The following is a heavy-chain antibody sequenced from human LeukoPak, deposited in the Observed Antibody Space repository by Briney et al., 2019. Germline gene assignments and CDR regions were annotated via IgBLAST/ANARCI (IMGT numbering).Heavy chain of an antibody. CDR2: IYSDNT. CDR1: GFTVSSNS. Sequence: GGSLRLSCTVSGFTVSSNSMSWVRQAPGKGLEWVSFIYSDNTHYSDSVKGRFTFSRDNSKNTVYLQMNSLRPEDTAVYYCVRDRDWAFDYWGQGSLVTVSS. V-gene: IGHV3-66*03. D-gene: IGHD2-21*02. CDR3: VRDRDWAFDY. J-gene: IGHJ4*02.